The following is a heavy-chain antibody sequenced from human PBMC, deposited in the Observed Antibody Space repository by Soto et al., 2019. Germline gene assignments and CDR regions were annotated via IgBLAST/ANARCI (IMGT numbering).Heavy chain of an antibody. J-gene: IGHJ1*01. CDR2: INAGNGDT. V-gene: IGHV1-3*01. CDR3: ARDSGYAEH. Sequence: QVQLVQSGAEVKRPGASVKVSCKTSGYTFTSIHWVRQAPGQRLEWMGWINAGNGDTKYSQNFQGRVTITRDTSANTSYLELSRLRSEDTAVYYCARDSGYAEHWGQGTLVALSS. D-gene: IGHD5-12*01. CDR1: GYTFTS.